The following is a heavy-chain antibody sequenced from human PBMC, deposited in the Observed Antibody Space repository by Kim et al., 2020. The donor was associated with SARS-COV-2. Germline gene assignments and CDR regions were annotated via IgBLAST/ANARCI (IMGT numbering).Heavy chain of an antibody. J-gene: IGHJ5*02. Sequence: VKGRFTISRDNAKNSLYLQMNSLRDEDTAVYYCAREENYGSGSRIPHFDPWGQGTLVTVSS. CDR3: AREENYGSGSRIPHFDP. D-gene: IGHD3-10*01. V-gene: IGHV3-48*02.